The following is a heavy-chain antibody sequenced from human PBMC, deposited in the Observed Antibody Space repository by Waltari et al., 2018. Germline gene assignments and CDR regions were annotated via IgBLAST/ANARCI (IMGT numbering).Heavy chain of an antibody. CDR1: NAPFIDYS. V-gene: IGHV4-34*01. Sequence: QVQLHQWGAGLLKPSETLSITCAVSNAPFIDYSWTWIRQTPGKGLEWIGEISHSGVPHYNPSFRSRVSMSVDTIRKRFSLKLTSVTVADTAVYFCARTWGNSPPLGWLDPWGQGTRVTVSS. D-gene: IGHD7-27*01. J-gene: IGHJ5*02. CDR2: ISHSGVP. CDR3: ARTWGNSPPLGWLDP.